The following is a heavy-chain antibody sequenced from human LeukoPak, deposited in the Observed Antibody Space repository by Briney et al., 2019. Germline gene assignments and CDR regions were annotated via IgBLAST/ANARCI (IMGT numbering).Heavy chain of an antibody. CDR2: IYHSGST. Sequence: SSETLSLTCTVSGYSISSGYYWGWIRQPPGKGLEWIGSIYHSGSTYYNPSLKSRVTISVDTSKNQFSLKMSSVTAADTAVYYCARVTSYGDYVFDYWGQGTLVTVSS. CDR3: ARVTSYGDYVFDY. D-gene: IGHD4-17*01. V-gene: IGHV4-38-2*02. J-gene: IGHJ4*02. CDR1: GYSISSGYY.